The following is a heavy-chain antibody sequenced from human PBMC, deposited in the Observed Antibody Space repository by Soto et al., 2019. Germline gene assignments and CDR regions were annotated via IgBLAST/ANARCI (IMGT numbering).Heavy chain of an antibody. Sequence: ASVKVSCKASGYTFTSYGISWVRQAPGQGLEWMGWISAYNGNTNYAQKLQGRVTMTTDTSTSTAYMELRSLRSDDTAVYYCAREGYGDYSNYYYYYGMDVWGQGTTVTVSS. CDR1: GYTFTSYG. D-gene: IGHD4-17*01. V-gene: IGHV1-18*01. CDR3: AREGYGDYSNYYYYYGMDV. CDR2: ISAYNGNT. J-gene: IGHJ6*02.